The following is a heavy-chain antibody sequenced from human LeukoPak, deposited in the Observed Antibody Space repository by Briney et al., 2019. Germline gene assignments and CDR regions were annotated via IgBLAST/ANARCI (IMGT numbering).Heavy chain of an antibody. CDR1: GFTFSDYY. CDR2: VSSSGSTI. V-gene: IGHV3-11*04. Sequence: GGSLRLSCAASGFTFSDYYMSWIRQAPGKGLEWVSYVSSSGSTIYYADSVKGRFTISRDNAKNSLYLQRNSLSAEDTAVYYCARDDFWSGYVYYMDVWGKGTTVTVSS. D-gene: IGHD3-3*01. CDR3: ARDDFWSGYVYYMDV. J-gene: IGHJ6*03.